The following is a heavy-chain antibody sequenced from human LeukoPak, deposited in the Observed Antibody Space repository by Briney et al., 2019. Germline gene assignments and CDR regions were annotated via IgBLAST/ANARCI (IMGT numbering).Heavy chain of an antibody. V-gene: IGHV3-9*01. CDR1: GFTFDDYA. Sequence: PGRSLRLSCAASGFTFDDYAMHWVRQAPGKGLEWVSGISWNSGSIGYADSVKGRFTISRDNAKNSLYLQMNSLRAEDTAVYYCARGSGYYPFDYWGQGTLVTVSS. J-gene: IGHJ4*02. CDR2: ISWNSGSI. CDR3: ARGSGYYPFDY. D-gene: IGHD3-3*01.